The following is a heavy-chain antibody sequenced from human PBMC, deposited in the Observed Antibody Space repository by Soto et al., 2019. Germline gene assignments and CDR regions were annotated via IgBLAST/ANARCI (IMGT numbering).Heavy chain of an antibody. J-gene: IGHJ4*02. Sequence: QVQLVESGGGVVQPGRSLRLSCAASGFTFSSYDMHWVRQAPGKGLEWVAVISYDGSNKYYADSVKGRFTISRDNSKNTLYLPMNSLRAEDTAVYYCARDGEEGYPLYYFDYWGQGTLVTVSS. D-gene: IGHD3-10*01. V-gene: IGHV3-30-3*01. CDR2: ISYDGSNK. CDR1: GFTFSSYD. CDR3: ARDGEEGYPLYYFDY.